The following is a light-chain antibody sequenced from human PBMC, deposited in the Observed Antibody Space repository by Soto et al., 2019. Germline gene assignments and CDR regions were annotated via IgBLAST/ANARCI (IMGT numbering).Light chain of an antibody. J-gene: IGKJ1*01. CDR2: AAS. V-gene: IGKV3-15*01. CDR3: QQYNTWPPIT. CDR1: QSISRN. Sequence: TVMTRSPAALFVXXXXRXSXGXRSSQSISRNLAWYQHSPGQAPRLIIYAASTRATGIPARFSGSGSGTDFTLTISSLQSEDFAVYYCQQYNTWPPITFGQGTKVDIK.